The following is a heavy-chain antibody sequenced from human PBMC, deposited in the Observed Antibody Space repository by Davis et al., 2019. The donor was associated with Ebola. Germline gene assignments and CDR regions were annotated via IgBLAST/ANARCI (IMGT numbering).Heavy chain of an antibody. CDR1: GGSVNNGYYY. CDR2: ISHTGST. J-gene: IGHJ5*01. D-gene: IGHD5-18*01. Sequence: MPSETLSLTCSVSGGSVNNGYYYWTWIRQPPGKGLEWIGYISHTGSTNYSPSFGGRVTISVDSSKNQFSLKIHSVTAADTAVYYCARTTKTNVEDSGLGYNFFDSWGQGTLVSVSS. CDR3: ARTTKTNVEDSGLGYNFFDS. V-gene: IGHV4-61*01.